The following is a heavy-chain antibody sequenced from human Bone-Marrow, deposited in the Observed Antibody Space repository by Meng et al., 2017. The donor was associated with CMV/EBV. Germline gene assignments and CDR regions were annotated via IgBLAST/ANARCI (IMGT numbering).Heavy chain of an antibody. Sequence: GESLKISCAASGFTFSTYTMNWVRQAPGKGLEWVSSISSSSDYIYYADSMKGRFTISRDNAKNSLYLQMNSLRAEDTAVHYCARPTYYYDDTGYALHFWGQGTLVTVSS. D-gene: IGHD3-22*01. J-gene: IGHJ4*02. V-gene: IGHV3-21*01. CDR3: ARPTYYYDDTGYALHF. CDR2: ISSSSDYI. CDR1: GFTFSTYT.